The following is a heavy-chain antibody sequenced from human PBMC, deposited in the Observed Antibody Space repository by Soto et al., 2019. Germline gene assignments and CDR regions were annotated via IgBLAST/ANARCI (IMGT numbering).Heavy chain of an antibody. D-gene: IGHD3-22*01. V-gene: IGHV3-23*01. Sequence: EVRLLESGGGLVKPGGSLRLSCATSGLTFSNYAMSWVRQAPGGGLEWVSSMSGSSSTTYYTDSVRGRFTISRDRSKNTLYLQMSSLRAEDTALYYCARDRAGYYSHFVYWGQGTLVTVSS. CDR2: MSGSSSTT. CDR3: ARDRAGYYSHFVY. CDR1: GLTFSNYA. J-gene: IGHJ4*02.